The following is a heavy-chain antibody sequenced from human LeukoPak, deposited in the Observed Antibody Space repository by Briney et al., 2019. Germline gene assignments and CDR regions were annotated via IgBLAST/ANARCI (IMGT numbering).Heavy chain of an antibody. CDR1: GFTFSDYS. CDR2: IRGSGSGI. J-gene: IGHJ4*02. D-gene: IGHD7-27*01. CDR3: ARDLNWGFDF. V-gene: IGHV3-48*04. Sequence: QPGGSLRLSCAASGFTFSDYSMNWVRQAPGKGLEWVSNIRGSGSGIYYADSVKGRFTISRDNAKNSPDLQMNSLRAEDTAFYYCARDLNWGFDFWGRGALVTVSS.